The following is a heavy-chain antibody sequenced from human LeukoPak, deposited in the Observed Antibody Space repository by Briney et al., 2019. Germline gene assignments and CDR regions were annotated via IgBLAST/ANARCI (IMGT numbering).Heavy chain of an antibody. CDR1: GFTFSSYS. Sequence: PGGSLRLSCATSGFTFSSYSMTWVRQSPGKGLEWVPIINPSGDTTYYADSVKGRFTVSRDNSRNTLYLQMQSLRVEDTAVYYCASQTYRGSARYYSDYWGQGTLVTVSS. CDR2: INPSGDTT. CDR3: ASQTYRGSARYYSDY. V-gene: IGHV3-23*01. J-gene: IGHJ4*02. D-gene: IGHD2-15*01.